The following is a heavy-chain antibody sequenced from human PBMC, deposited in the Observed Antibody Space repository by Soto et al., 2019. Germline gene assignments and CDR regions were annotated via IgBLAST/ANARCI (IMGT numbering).Heavy chain of an antibody. CDR1: GFTFNNAW. CDR3: TTAENYYDSSSFDY. J-gene: IGHJ4*02. Sequence: GGSLRLSCVASGFTFNNAWMDWVRQAPGKGLEWVGRIKSKTDGGTTGYAALVKGRFTISRDDSKTTLYLQMNGLKTEDTAVYYCTTAENYYDSSSFDYWGQGTLVTVSS. D-gene: IGHD3-22*01. V-gene: IGHV3-15*01. CDR2: IKSKTDGGTT.